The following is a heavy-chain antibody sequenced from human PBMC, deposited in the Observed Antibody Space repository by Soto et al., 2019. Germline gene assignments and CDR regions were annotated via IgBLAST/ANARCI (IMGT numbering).Heavy chain of an antibody. D-gene: IGHD6-19*01. CDR2: ISSNGGST. CDR1: GFTFSSYA. V-gene: IGHV3-64D*08. J-gene: IGHJ3*02. Sequence: GGSLRLSCSASGFTFSSYAMHWVRQAPGKGLEYVSAISSNGGSTYYADSVKGRFTISRDNSKNTLYLQMSSLRAEDTAVYYCRSSDSSGWDDAFDIWGQGTMVTVSS. CDR3: RSSDSSGWDDAFDI.